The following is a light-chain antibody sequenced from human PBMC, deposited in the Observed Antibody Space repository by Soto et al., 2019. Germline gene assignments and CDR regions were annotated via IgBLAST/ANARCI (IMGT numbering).Light chain of an antibody. Sequence: DIQMTQSPSTLSASVGDRVTITCRASQSVRIWLAWYQQKPGKAPKLLIYDASSLESGVPSRFSGSGFGTEFTLTISSLQPDDFATYYCQQFNTYSYTFGQGTRVEIK. J-gene: IGKJ2*01. CDR3: QQFNTYSYT. V-gene: IGKV1-5*01. CDR1: QSVRIW. CDR2: DAS.